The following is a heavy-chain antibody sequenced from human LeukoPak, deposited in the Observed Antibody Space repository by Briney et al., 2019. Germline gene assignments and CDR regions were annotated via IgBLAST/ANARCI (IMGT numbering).Heavy chain of an antibody. CDR3: ARAPGYCSGGSCFPAGNFDY. J-gene: IGHJ4*02. CDR2: IISSGSTI. D-gene: IGHD2-15*01. CDR1: GFTFSSYE. V-gene: IGHV3-48*03. Sequence: GGSLSLSCAASGFTFSSYEMNWVRQAPGKGLEWVSYIISSGSTIYYADSVKGRFTISRDNAKNSLYLQMNSLRAEDTAVYYCARAPGYCSGGSCFPAGNFDYWGQGTPVTVSS.